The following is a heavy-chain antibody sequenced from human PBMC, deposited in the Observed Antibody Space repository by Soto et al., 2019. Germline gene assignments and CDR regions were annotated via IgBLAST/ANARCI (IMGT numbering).Heavy chain of an antibody. Sequence: PGGSLRLSCEASGFTFSTYWMSWVRQAPGKGLEWVANIKHDGSDKYYLDSVKGRFTISRDNAKNSLFLQMNSLRAEDTAVYYCASGRDGYNCGSDHCGQGAQVTVSS. CDR2: IKHDGSDK. J-gene: IGHJ4*02. D-gene: IGHD5-12*01. CDR3: ASGRDGYNCGSDH. CDR1: GFTFSTYW. V-gene: IGHV3-7*02.